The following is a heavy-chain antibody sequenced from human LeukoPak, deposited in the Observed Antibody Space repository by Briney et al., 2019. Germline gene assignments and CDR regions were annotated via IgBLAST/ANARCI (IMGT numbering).Heavy chain of an antibody. CDR1: GYTFTSYD. CDR3: ARSIYDSSGSNWFDP. CDR2: MNPNSGNT. V-gene: IGHV1-8*01. D-gene: IGHD3-22*01. J-gene: IGHJ5*02. Sequence: ASVKVSXKASGYTFTSYDINWVRQAPGQGLEWMGWMNPNSGNTVYAQKFQGRVTMTRNTSISTAYMELSSLRSEDTAVYYCARSIYDSSGSNWFDPWGQGTLVTVSS.